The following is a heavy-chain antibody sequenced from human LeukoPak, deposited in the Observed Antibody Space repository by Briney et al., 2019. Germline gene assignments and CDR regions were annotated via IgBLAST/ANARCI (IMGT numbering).Heavy chain of an antibody. D-gene: IGHD3-10*01. CDR3: VRLAVRGVIGP. V-gene: IGHV1-8*03. CDR2: MNPNSGNT. Sequence: ASVKVSCKASGYSFTSYDINWVRQAPGQALEWMGWMNPNSGNTGYAQNFQGRATITRDTSISTAYMELSSLRSEDTAVYYCVRLAVRGVIGPWGQGTLVTVSS. CDR1: GYSFTSYD. J-gene: IGHJ5*02.